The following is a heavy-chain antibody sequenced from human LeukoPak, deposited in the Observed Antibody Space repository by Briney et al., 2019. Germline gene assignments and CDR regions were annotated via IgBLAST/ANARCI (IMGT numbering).Heavy chain of an antibody. J-gene: IGHJ5*02. Sequence: SETLSLTCAVYGGSLSSYYWSWIRQPPGKGLEWIGEINHSGRTNYNPSLKSRVTISVDKSNNQFSLKLSSVTAADTAVYYCARGDKQLVFKRNKGGFDPWGQGTLVTVPS. D-gene: IGHD6-13*01. CDR2: INHSGRT. CDR3: ARGDKQLVFKRNKGGFDP. V-gene: IGHV4-34*01. CDR1: GGSLSSYY.